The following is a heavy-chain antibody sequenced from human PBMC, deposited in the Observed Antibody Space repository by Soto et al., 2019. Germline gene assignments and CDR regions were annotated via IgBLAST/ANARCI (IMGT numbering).Heavy chain of an antibody. V-gene: IGHV4-39*01. J-gene: IGHJ3*02. CDR3: ARPKGIAADGTEAFDI. CDR1: GGSISSSSYY. CDR2: IYYSGST. D-gene: IGHD6-13*01. Sequence: PSETLSLTCTVSGGSISSSSYYWGWIRQPPGKGLEWIGSIYYSGSTYYNPSLKSRVTISVDTSKNQFSLKLSSVTAADTAVYYCARPKGIAADGTEAFDIWGQGTMVTGSS.